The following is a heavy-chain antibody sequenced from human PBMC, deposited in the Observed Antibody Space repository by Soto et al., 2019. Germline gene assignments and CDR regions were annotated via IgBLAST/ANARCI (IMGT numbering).Heavy chain of an antibody. D-gene: IGHD3-16*01. J-gene: IGHJ4*02. Sequence: SETLSLTCTVSGGSISSYYWSWIRQPPGKGLEWIGYIYYSGSTNYNPSLKSRVTISVDTSKNQFSLKLSSVPAADTAVYYCARDKRAGGPDYWGQGTLVTVSS. V-gene: IGHV4-59*01. CDR1: GGSISSYY. CDR3: ARDKRAGGPDY. CDR2: IYYSGST.